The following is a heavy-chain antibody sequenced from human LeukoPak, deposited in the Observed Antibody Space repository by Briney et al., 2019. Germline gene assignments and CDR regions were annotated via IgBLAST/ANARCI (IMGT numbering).Heavy chain of an antibody. CDR2: ISSSGSTI. CDR3: ARGDILTGYEISYYYYYGMDV. D-gene: IGHD3-9*01. Sequence: PGGSLRLSCAASGFTFSSYEMNWVRQAPGKGLEWVSYISSSGSTIYYADSVKGRFTISRDNAKNSLYLQMNSLRAEDTAVYYCARGDILTGYEISYYYYYGMDVWGQGTTVTVSS. V-gene: IGHV3-48*03. CDR1: GFTFSSYE. J-gene: IGHJ6*02.